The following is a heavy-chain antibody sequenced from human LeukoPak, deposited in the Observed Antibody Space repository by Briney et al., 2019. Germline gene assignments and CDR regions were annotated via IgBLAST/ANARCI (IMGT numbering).Heavy chain of an antibody. J-gene: IGHJ3*02. CDR3: ARGDDVGSFDI. Sequence: SETLSLTCTVSGGSISSGSYYWSWIRQPPGKGLEWIGYIYYSGSTNYNPSLKSRVTISVDTSKNQFSLKLSSVTAADTAVYYCARGDDVGSFDIWGQGTMVTVSS. D-gene: IGHD5-24*01. CDR2: IYYSGST. V-gene: IGHV4-61*01. CDR1: GGSISSGSYY.